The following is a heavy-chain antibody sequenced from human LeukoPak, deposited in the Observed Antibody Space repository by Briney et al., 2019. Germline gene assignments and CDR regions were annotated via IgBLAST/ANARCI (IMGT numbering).Heavy chain of an antibody. D-gene: IGHD3-9*01. V-gene: IGHV3-30*02. J-gene: IGHJ4*02. CDR1: GFTFSNYG. CDR3: AKDKVLRYFDWLFDLDY. CDR2: IRYDGSNK. Sequence: GGSLRLSCAASGFTFSNYGMHWVRQAPGKGLEWVAFIRYDGSNKYYADSVKGRFTISRDNSKNTLYLQMNSLRAEDTAEYYCAKDKVLRYFDWLFDLDYWGQGTLVTVSS.